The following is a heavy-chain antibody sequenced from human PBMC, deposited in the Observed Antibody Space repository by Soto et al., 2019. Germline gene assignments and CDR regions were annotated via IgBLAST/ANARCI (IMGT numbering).Heavy chain of an antibody. J-gene: IGHJ5*02. Sequence: GASVKVSCKASGYTFTSYDINWVRQATGQGLEWMGWMNPNSGNTGYAQKFQGRVTMTRNTSISTAYMELSSLRSEDTAVYYCARGGRGYSYGWVHENWFDPWSQGTLVTVSS. CDR2: MNPNSGNT. CDR1: GYTFTSYD. V-gene: IGHV1-8*01. CDR3: ARGGRGYSYGWVHENWFDP. D-gene: IGHD5-18*01.